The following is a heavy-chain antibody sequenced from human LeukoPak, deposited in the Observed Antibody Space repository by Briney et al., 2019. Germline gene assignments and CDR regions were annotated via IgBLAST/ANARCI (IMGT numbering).Heavy chain of an antibody. CDR2: ISRSTSTI. Sequence: GGSLRLSCAASGFTLSSYGMNWVRQAPGKGLEWVSYISRSTSTIYYADSVKGRFTISRDNAKNSLYLQMSSLRAEDTAIYYCARDVPLMGASKTRYFDYWGQGTLVTVSS. V-gene: IGHV3-48*01. CDR3: ARDVPLMGASKTRYFDY. D-gene: IGHD1-26*01. CDR1: GFTLSSYG. J-gene: IGHJ4*02.